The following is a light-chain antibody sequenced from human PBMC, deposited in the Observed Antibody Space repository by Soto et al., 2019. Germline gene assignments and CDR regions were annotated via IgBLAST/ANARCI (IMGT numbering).Light chain of an antibody. CDR1: QSVSSN. V-gene: IGKV3-15*01. Sequence: EIVMTQSPATLSVSPGERATLSCRASQSVSSNLAWYQQKPGQAPRLLIYGASTRATGIPARFSGSGSGTEFTLTISSVQAEDVAVYYCQQYYDSPLTFGQGTRLEIK. J-gene: IGKJ5*01. CDR3: QQYYDSPLT. CDR2: GAS.